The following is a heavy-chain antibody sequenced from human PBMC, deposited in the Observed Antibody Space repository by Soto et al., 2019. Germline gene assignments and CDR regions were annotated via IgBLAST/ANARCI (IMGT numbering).Heavy chain of an antibody. J-gene: IGHJ4*02. CDR3: ARNGGNLDY. Sequence: QVQLVESGGGVVQPGRSLRLSCAASGFTFSSYAMHWVRQAPGKGLEWVAVISYDGSNKYYADSVKGRFTISRDNSKNTLYLQMNSQRAEDTAVYYCARNGGNLDYWGQGTLVTVSS. CDR1: GFTFSSYA. D-gene: IGHD2-15*01. V-gene: IGHV3-30-3*01. CDR2: ISYDGSNK.